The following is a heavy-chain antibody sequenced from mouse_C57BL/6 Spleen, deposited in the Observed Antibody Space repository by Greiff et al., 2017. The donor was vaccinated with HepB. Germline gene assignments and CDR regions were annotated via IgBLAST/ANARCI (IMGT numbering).Heavy chain of an antibody. CDR1: GFSLTSYG. J-gene: IGHJ4*01. CDR2: IWRGGST. D-gene: IGHD3-3*01. CDR3: AGGDGTPYAMDY. Sequence: VKLMESGPGLVQPSQSLSITCTVSGFSLTSYGVHWVRQSPGKGLEWLGVIWRGGSTDYNAAFMSRLSITKDNSKSQVFFKMNSLQADDTAIYYCAGGDGTPYAMDYWGQGTSVTVSS. V-gene: IGHV2-5*01.